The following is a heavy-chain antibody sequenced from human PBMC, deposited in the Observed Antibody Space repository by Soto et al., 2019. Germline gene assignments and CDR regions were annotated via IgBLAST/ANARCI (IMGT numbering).Heavy chain of an antibody. CDR3: AKDGPTDFDS. J-gene: IGHJ4*02. CDR1: GFTFTTYV. CDR2: ISNDGSTQ. V-gene: IGHV3-30*18. Sequence: QVQLVESGGGVVQPGRSLRLSCAASGFTFTTYVMHWVRQAPGKGLEWVTVISNDGSTQYYADSVKGRFTISRDNSKTTLYLQMNSLRAEDTAVYYCAKDGPTDFDSWGQGTLVTVSS.